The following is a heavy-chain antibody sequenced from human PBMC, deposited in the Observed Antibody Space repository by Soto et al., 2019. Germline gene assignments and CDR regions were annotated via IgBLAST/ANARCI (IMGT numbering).Heavy chain of an antibody. J-gene: IGHJ6*02. CDR3: ATLLGSHQHYYFGIDV. D-gene: IGHD2-2*01. CDR1: CRSISSSSYY. Sequence: SETLSLTCTLSCRSISSSSYYWGWIRQRPGKGLEWIGSVYYSGGTQFNPSLKSRVSMSVDTSKNQFSLRLSSVTAADTAVYYCATLLGSHQHYYFGIDVWGQGTTVTVSS. CDR2: VYYSGGT. V-gene: IGHV4-39*07.